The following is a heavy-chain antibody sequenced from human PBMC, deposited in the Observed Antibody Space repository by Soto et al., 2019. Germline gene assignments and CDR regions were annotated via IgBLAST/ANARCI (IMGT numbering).Heavy chain of an antibody. CDR3: ARDPSPYYYDSSGYLGAY. V-gene: IGHV4-30-4*01. CDR1: GGSISSGDYY. D-gene: IGHD3-22*01. J-gene: IGHJ4*02. CDR2: IYYSGST. Sequence: SETLSLTCTVSGGSISSGDYYWSWIRQPPGKGLEWIGYIYYSGSTYYNPSLKSRVTISVDTSKNQFSLKLSSVTAADTAVYYCARDPSPYYYDSSGYLGAYWGQGTLVTVSS.